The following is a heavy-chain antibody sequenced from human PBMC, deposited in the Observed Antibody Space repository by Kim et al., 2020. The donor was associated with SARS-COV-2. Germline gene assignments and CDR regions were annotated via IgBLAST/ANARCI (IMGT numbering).Heavy chain of an antibody. CDR2: IYYSGST. D-gene: IGHD3-22*01. J-gene: IGHJ4*02. CDR1: GGSISSYY. Sequence: SETLSLTCTVSGGSISSYYWSWIRQPPGKGLEWIGYIYYSGSTNYNPSLKSRVTISVDTSKNQFSLKLSSVTAADTAVYYCARERYYYDSSGPAWYFDYWGQGTLVTVSS. CDR3: ARERYYYDSSGPAWYFDY. V-gene: IGHV4-59*01.